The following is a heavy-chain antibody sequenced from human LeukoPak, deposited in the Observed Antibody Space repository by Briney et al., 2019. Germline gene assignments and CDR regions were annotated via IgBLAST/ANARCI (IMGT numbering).Heavy chain of an antibody. Sequence: SLRLSCAASGFTFDDYAMHWVRQAPGKGLEWVSGISWNSGSIGYADSVKGRFTISRDNAKNSLYLQMNSLRAEDTALYYCATLDVWGQGPTVTVSS. J-gene: IGHJ6*02. CDR2: ISWNSGSI. CDR1: GFTFDDYA. CDR3: ATLDV. V-gene: IGHV3-9*01.